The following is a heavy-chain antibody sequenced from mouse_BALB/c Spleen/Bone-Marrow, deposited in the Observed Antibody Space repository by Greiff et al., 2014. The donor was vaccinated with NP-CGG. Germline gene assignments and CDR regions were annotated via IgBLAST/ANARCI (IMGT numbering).Heavy chain of an antibody. Sequence: EVKLVESGPELAKPGASVKISCKASGYTFTDYNMHWVKQSHGKSLEWIGYIYPYNGGTGYNQKFKSKATLTVDNSSSTAYMELRSLTSEDSAVYYCARSYGNWYFDVWGAGTTVTVSS. CDR1: GYTFTDYN. CDR3: ARSYGNWYFDV. V-gene: IGHV1S29*02. D-gene: IGHD2-10*02. CDR2: IYPYNGGT. J-gene: IGHJ1*01.